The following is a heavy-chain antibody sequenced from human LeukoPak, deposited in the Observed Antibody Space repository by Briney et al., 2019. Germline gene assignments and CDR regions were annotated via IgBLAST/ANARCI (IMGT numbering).Heavy chain of an antibody. Sequence: GGSLRLSCAASGFTFSSYGMHWVRQAPGKGLEWVAVISYDGSNKYYADSVKGRFTMSRDNSKNTLYLQMNSLRAEDTAVYYCARGGSSGYFDYWGQGTLVTVSS. CDR2: ISYDGSNK. CDR1: GFTFSSYG. V-gene: IGHV3-30*03. J-gene: IGHJ4*02. CDR3: ARGGSSGYFDY. D-gene: IGHD6-19*01.